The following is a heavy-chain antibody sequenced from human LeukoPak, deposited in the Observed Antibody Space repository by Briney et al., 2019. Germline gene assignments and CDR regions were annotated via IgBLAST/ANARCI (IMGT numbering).Heavy chain of an antibody. V-gene: IGHV3-30*04. CDR1: GFTFSSYA. Sequence: GGSLRLSCGASGFTFSSYAMHWVRQAPGKGLEWVAVISYHGSNKYFADSVKGRFTISRDNSKNTLCLQMNSLRGEDTAVYYCAREDVSSALDYWGQGTLVTVSS. J-gene: IGHJ4*02. CDR3: AREDVSSALDY. CDR2: ISYHGSNK.